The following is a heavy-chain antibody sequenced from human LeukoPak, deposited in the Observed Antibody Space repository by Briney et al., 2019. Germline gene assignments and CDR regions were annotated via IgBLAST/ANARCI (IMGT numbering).Heavy chain of an antibody. V-gene: IGHV3-7*01. CDR2: IKKDGSDK. CDR3: ARDPGAGYFDY. CDR1: GFSFSDYW. Sequence: GGSLRLSCAASGFSFSDYWMTWVRQAPGKGLEWVANIKKDGSDKYYVDSVKGRFTVSRDNAKNSLYLQMNSLRVEDTAVYYCARDPGAGYFDYWGQGTLVTVSS. J-gene: IGHJ4*02. D-gene: IGHD6-19*01.